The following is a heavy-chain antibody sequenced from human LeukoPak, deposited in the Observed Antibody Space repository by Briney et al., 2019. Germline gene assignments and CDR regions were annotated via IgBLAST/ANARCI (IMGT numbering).Heavy chain of an antibody. D-gene: IGHD1-14*01. Sequence: GGSLRLSCGASGLTFSTYSMNWVRQAPGKGLEWVSYISSDSGTIYYADSVKGRFTISRDNAKNSLYLQMNSLRAEDTAVYYCARAAQPGFDPWGQGTVVTVSS. CDR3: ARAAQPGFDP. CDR1: GLTFSTYS. J-gene: IGHJ5*02. V-gene: IGHV3-48*01. CDR2: ISSDSGTI.